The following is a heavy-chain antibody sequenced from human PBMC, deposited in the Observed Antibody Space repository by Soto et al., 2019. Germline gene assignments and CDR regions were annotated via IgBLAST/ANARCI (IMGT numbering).Heavy chain of an antibody. CDR2: VYYSGST. CDR1: GGSISSGGYY. Sequence: QVQLQESGPGLVKPSQTLSLTCTVSGGSISSGGYYWSWIRQHPGKGLEWIGYVYYSGSTYYNPSLKSRVTISVDTSKNQFSLKLSSVTAADTAVYYCARDPGPIHPLRSHGMDVWGQGTTVTVSS. D-gene: IGHD5-18*01. CDR3: ARDPGPIHPLRSHGMDV. V-gene: IGHV4-31*03. J-gene: IGHJ6*02.